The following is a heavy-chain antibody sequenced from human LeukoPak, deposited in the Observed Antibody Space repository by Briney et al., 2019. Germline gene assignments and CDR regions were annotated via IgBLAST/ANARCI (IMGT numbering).Heavy chain of an antibody. Sequence: KSSETLSLTCTVSGGSISSSSYYWGWIRQPPGKGLEWIGSIYYSGSTYYNPSLKSRVTISVDTSKNQFSLKLSSVTAADTAVYYCARVPSSGWAYYYYMDVWGKGTTVTVSS. CDR2: IYYSGST. D-gene: IGHD6-19*01. CDR3: ARVPSSGWAYYYYMDV. J-gene: IGHJ6*03. CDR1: GGSISSSSYY. V-gene: IGHV4-39*07.